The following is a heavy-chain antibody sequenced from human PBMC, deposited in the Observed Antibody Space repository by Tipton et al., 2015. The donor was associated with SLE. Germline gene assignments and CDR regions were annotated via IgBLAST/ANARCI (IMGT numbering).Heavy chain of an antibody. CDR3: ASGWGYSDSGDHAFAI. CDR1: GYTFTSYG. V-gene: IGHV1-18*01. CDR2: ISAYNGNT. J-gene: IGHJ3*02. D-gene: IGHD1-1*01. Sequence: QLVQSGAEVKKPGASVKVSCKASGYTFTSYGISWVRQAPGQGLAWMGWISAYNGNTNDAQKLQGRVTMTTDASTSTAYLELRSLRSDNTAGYYCASGWGYSDSGDHAFAIWGRGTMVTVS.